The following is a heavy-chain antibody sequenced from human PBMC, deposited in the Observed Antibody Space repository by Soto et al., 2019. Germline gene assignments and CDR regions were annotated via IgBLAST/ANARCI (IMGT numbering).Heavy chain of an antibody. D-gene: IGHD4-17*01. CDR1: VGSICSGGSY. CDR2: IYYNGGT. J-gene: IGHJ3*02. CDR3: ARVLHRLGAFDI. V-gene: IGHV4-31*03. Sequence: SETLSLTCPVSVGSICSGGSYWSWIRQHPGKGLECIGYIYYNGGTYYNPSLKSRVTISGDTSKSQFSLNLSSVTAADTAVYYCARVLHRLGAFDIWGQGTMVT.